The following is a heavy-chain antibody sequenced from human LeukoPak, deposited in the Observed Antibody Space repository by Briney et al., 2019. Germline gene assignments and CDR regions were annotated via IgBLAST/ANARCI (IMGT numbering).Heavy chain of an antibody. V-gene: IGHV1-2*02. J-gene: IGHJ5*02. D-gene: IGHD3-22*01. CDR3: AREVFNQAIYDSSFDP. CDR2: INPNSGGT. CDR1: GYTFTGYY. Sequence: GASVKVSCKASGYTFTGYYMHWVRQAPGQGLEWMGWINPNSGGTNYAQKFQGRVTMTRDTSISTAYMELSRLRSDDTAVYYCAREVFNQAIYDSSFDPWGQGTLVTVSS.